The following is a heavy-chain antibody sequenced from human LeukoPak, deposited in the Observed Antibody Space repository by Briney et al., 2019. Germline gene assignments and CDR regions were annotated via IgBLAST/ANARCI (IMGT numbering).Heavy chain of an antibody. D-gene: IGHD6-6*01. J-gene: IGHJ4*02. V-gene: IGHV3-23*01. CDR1: GFTFSSYA. CDR3: AKETSSSFDY. Sequence: GGSLRLSCAASGFTFSSYAMNWVRQAPGKGLDWVSAISGSGRSTFYADSVKGRFTISRDNSKNTLYLQMNSLRAEDTAVYYCAKETSSSFDYWGQGTLVTVSS. CDR2: ISGSGRST.